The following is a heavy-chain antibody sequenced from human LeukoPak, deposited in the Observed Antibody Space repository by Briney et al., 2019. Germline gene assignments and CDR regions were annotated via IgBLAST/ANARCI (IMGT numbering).Heavy chain of an antibody. CDR2: IWYDGSNK. V-gene: IGHV3-33*01. D-gene: IGHD5-24*01. CDR3: AREGRDGYNRVFDY. Sequence: GGSLRLSCAASGFTFSSYGMHWVRQAPGKGLEGVAVIWYDGSNKYYADSVKGRFTISRDNSKNTLYLQMNSLRAEDTAVYYCAREGRDGYNRVFDYWGQGTLVTVSS. CDR1: GFTFSSYG. J-gene: IGHJ4*02.